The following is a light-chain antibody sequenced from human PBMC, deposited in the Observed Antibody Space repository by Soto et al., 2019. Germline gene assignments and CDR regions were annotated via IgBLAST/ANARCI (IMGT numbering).Light chain of an antibody. V-gene: IGKV3-20*01. Sequence: EIVLTQSPGTLSLSPGERATLSCRASQSVSSSYLAWYQQKPGQAPRLLIYGASSRATSIPDRFSGSGSGTDFTLTISRLEPEDLAVYYCQQYGSSPRTFGQGTRLEIK. CDR1: QSVSSSY. J-gene: IGKJ5*01. CDR3: QQYGSSPRT. CDR2: GAS.